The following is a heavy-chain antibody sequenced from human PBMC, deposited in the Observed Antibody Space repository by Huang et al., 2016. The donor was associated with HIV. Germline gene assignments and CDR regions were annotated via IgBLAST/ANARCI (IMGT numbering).Heavy chain of an antibody. CDR3: ARPRMTEGNSDSTWSYFDS. J-gene: IGHJ4*02. D-gene: IGHD2-21*02. CDR1: GGSFNGHF. Sequence: QVRLHQWGTGVLKPSETLSLKCAVYGGSFNGHFWTWIRQSPGKGLEWIGAIDHRGTTSSNPSLKSRVTMSLDTSKSQFYINLTSVTATDTATYYCARPRMTEGNSDSTWSYFDSWGQGTPVIVSS. CDR2: IDHRGTT. V-gene: IGHV4-34*01.